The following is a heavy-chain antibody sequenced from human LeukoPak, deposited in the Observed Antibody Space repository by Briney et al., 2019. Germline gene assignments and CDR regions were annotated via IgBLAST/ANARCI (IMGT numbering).Heavy chain of an antibody. Sequence: GGSLRLSCAASGFTFSSYWMHWVRQAPGKGLVWVSRINSDGSSTINADAVKGRYTISRDNAKNTLYLQMNSLRAEDTAVYYCVRGYGGNTFDFWGQGTLATVSS. V-gene: IGHV3-74*01. CDR2: INSDGSST. J-gene: IGHJ4*02. D-gene: IGHD4/OR15-4a*01. CDR3: VRGYGGNTFDF. CDR1: GFTFSSYW.